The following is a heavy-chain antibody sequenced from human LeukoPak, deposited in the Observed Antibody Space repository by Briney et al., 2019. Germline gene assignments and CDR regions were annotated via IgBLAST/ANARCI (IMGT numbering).Heavy chain of an antibody. CDR3: AKSRGDYGLLDY. CDR1: GYSLTDLS. D-gene: IGHD4-17*01. J-gene: IGHJ4*02. CDR2: FDPDDGEP. Sequence: ASVKVTRKVSGYSLTDLSLHWMRHAPGKGLEWMGGFDPDDGEPIYAQKFEGRLSMTEDTSKDTGYMELRTLRSEDTALYYCAKSRGDYGLLDYWGQGTLVTVSS. V-gene: IGHV1-24*01.